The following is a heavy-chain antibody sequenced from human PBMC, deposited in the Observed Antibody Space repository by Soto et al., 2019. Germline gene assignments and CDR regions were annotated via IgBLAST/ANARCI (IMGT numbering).Heavy chain of an antibody. D-gene: IGHD3-9*01. V-gene: IGHV4-39*01. CDR3: ARQSYDILTGYQLWYYYYGMDV. Sequence: SETLSLTCTVSGGSISSSSYYWGWIRQPPGKGLEWIGSIYHSGSTNYNPSLKSRVTISVDTSKNQFSLKLSSVTAADTAVYYCARQSYDILTGYQLWYYYYGMDVWGQGTTVTVSS. CDR2: IYHSGST. CDR1: GGSISSSSYY. J-gene: IGHJ6*02.